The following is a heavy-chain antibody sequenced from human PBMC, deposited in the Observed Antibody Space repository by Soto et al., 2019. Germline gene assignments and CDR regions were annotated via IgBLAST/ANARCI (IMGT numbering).Heavy chain of an antibody. Sequence: EVQLLESGGGLVQPGGSLRLSCAASGFTFSSYGMSWVRQAPGKGLEWVSSITGSAGSTYYADSVKGRFTISRDNSKNTLYLQMHSLRAEDTAVYYCAKDRNRWLRFDLGYWGQGTLVTVSS. D-gene: IGHD5-12*01. CDR3: AKDRNRWLRFDLGY. CDR1: GFTFSSYG. V-gene: IGHV3-23*01. CDR2: ITGSAGST. J-gene: IGHJ4*02.